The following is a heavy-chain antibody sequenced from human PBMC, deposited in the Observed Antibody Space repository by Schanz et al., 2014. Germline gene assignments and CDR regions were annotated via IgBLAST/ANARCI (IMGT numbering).Heavy chain of an antibody. J-gene: IGHJ4*02. V-gene: IGHV3-33*06. CDR2: IWSDGSGK. CDR3: AKDPSHGDYDYYFDY. Sequence: QEQLVESGGGLVQPGGSLRLSCAASGFTFSNYGMHWVRQAPGKGLEWVAVIWSDGSGKYYADSVKGRFTISRDNSKNTLYLQMNSLRAEDTAVYYCAKDPSHGDYDYYFDYWGQGTLXTVSS. D-gene: IGHD3-22*01. CDR1: GFTFSNYG.